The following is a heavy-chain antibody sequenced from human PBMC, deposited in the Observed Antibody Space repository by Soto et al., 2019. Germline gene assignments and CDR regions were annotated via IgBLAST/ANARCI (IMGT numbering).Heavy chain of an antibody. V-gene: IGHV1-2*02. CDR1: GYTFTGYY. Sequence: GASVKVSCKASGYTFTGYYMHWVRQAPGQGLDWMGWINPNSGGTNYAQKFQGRVTMTRDTSISTAYMELSRLRSDDTAVYYCARENIVVVPAAYYYYGMDVWGQGTTVTVSS. CDR3: ARENIVVVPAAYYYYGMDV. J-gene: IGHJ6*02. CDR2: INPNSGGT. D-gene: IGHD2-2*01.